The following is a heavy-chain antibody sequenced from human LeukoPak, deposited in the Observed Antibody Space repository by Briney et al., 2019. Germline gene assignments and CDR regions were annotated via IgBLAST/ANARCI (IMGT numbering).Heavy chain of an antibody. V-gene: IGHV1-46*01. CDR1: GYTFTNYY. D-gene: IGHD5-12*01. CDR2: INPSGGRT. Sequence: GASVKVSCKASGYTFTNYYIYWVRQAPGQGLEWMGIINPSGGRTDYAQNFQGRVTVTRDTSTSTAYMELSSLRSEDTAAYFCARTRGYSAYDYFDYWGQGTLVTVSS. CDR3: ARTRGYSAYDYFDY. J-gene: IGHJ4*02.